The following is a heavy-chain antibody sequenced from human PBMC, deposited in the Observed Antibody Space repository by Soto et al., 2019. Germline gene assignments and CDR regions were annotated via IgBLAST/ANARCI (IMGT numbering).Heavy chain of an antibody. Sequence: GGSLRLSCAASGFSFGSYALSWVRQAPGKGLEWVSTISGSDGKTFYADSVKGRFSISRDTSQSTLYLQMNSLRADDTAMYYCARWSYLDYWGQCTRVPVSS. J-gene: IGHJ4*02. CDR2: ISGSDGKT. CDR3: ARWSYLDY. CDR1: GFSFGSYA. D-gene: IGHD3-3*01. V-gene: IGHV3-23*01.